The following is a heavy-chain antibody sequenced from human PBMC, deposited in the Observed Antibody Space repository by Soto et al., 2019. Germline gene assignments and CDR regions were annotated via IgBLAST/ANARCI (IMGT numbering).Heavy chain of an antibody. V-gene: IGHV1-8*01. CDR2: MNPNSGNT. D-gene: IGHD6-19*01. Sequence: QVQLVQSGAEVKKPGASVKVSCKASGYTFTSYDINWVRQATGQGLEWMGWMNPNSGNTGYAQKFQGRVTMTRNTSISTAYMELSSLRSEDTAVYYCARARRYSSGWNGDFDYWGQGTLVTVSS. J-gene: IGHJ4*02. CDR1: GYTFTSYD. CDR3: ARARRYSSGWNGDFDY.